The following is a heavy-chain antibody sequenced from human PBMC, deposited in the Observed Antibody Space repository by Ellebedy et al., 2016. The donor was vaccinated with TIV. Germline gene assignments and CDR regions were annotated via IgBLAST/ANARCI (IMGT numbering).Heavy chain of an antibody. Sequence: GESLKISXATSGFSFSSYSMIWFRQAPGKGLEWVSSISKTSSYICYADSVKGRFTISRDNARNSLYLQMNSLRTEDTAVYYCARYGDYVWDLKTDYWGQGTLVTVSS. CDR2: ISKTSSYI. V-gene: IGHV3-21*01. CDR3: ARYGDYVWDLKTDY. CDR1: GFSFSSYS. J-gene: IGHJ4*02. D-gene: IGHD4-17*01.